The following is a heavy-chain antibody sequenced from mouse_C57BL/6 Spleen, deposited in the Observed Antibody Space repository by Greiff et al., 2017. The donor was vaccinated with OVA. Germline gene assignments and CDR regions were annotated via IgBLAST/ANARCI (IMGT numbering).Heavy chain of an antibody. CDR2: ISSSSSTI. CDR3: ARTRITTVVFDV. Sequence: EVMLVESGGGLVKPGGSLKLSCAASGFTFSDYGMHWVRQAPEKGLEWVAYISSSSSTIYYADTVKGRFTISRDNAKNTLFLQMTSLRSEDTAMYYCARTRITTVVFDVWGTGTTVTVSS. V-gene: IGHV5-17*01. J-gene: IGHJ1*03. CDR1: GFTFSDYG. D-gene: IGHD1-1*01.